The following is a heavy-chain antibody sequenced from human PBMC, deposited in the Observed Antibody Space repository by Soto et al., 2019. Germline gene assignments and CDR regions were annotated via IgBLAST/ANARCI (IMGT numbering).Heavy chain of an antibody. CDR1: GFTFSDYA. V-gene: IGHV3-23*01. CDR2: ISGSGRNT. D-gene: IGHD3-22*01. Sequence: GGSLRLSCEVSGFTFSDYAMSWVRQAPGKGLEWVSGISGSGRNTYYADSVKGRFTISRDKSKDAMFLQMNSLRVEDTAIYYCATSQDRYDSTGYYVWGQGTLVTVSS. J-gene: IGHJ4*02. CDR3: ATSQDRYDSTGYYV.